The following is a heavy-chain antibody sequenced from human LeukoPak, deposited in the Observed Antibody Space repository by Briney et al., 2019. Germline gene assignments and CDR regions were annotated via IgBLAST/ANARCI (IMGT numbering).Heavy chain of an antibody. J-gene: IGHJ3*02. CDR3: ATRDGYNTHAFDI. Sequence: AAVKVSCKVSGYTLTVLSMHWVRRAPGKGLEWMGGFDPEDGETIYAQKFQGRVTMTEDTSTDTAYMELSSLRSEDTAVYYCATRDGYNTHAFDIWGQGTMVTVSS. CDR2: FDPEDGET. V-gene: IGHV1-24*01. CDR1: GYTLTVLS. D-gene: IGHD5-24*01.